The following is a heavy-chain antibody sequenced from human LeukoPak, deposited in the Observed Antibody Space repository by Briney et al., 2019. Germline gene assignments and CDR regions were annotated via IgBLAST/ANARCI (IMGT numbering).Heavy chain of an antibody. J-gene: IGHJ4*02. Sequence: LGASVKVSCKASGYTFTSYGISWVRQAPGQGLEWMGRINPNSGGTNYAQKFQGRVTMTRDTSISTAYMELSRLRSDDTAVYYCARGSNRWDSSSWYRGDYWGQGTLVTVSS. CDR3: ARGSNRWDSSSWYRGDY. CDR1: GYTFTSYG. V-gene: IGHV1-2*06. D-gene: IGHD6-13*01. CDR2: INPNSGGT.